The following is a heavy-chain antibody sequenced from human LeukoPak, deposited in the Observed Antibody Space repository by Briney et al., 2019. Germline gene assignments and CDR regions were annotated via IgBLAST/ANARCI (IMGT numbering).Heavy chain of an antibody. D-gene: IGHD3-22*01. CDR1: GYTFTSYG. CDR3: ARDYWKYYYDSSGYYSGF. Sequence: ASVKVSCKASGYTFTSYGINWVRQAPGQGLEWMGWISAYNGNTNYAQKLQGRVTMTTDTSTSTAYMELRSLRSDDTAVYYCARDYWKYYYDSSGYYSGFWGQGTLVTVSS. V-gene: IGHV1-18*01. CDR2: ISAYNGNT. J-gene: IGHJ4*02.